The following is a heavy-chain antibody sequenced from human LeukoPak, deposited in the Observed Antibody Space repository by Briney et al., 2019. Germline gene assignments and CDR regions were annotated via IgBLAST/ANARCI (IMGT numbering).Heavy chain of an antibody. J-gene: IGHJ4*02. CDR2: IGHAGDT. Sequence: GGSPRLSCAASGFAFSSYDMHWVRQVSGKGLEWVSAIGHAGDTYYADSVKGRFTISREDAKNYFFLQMNSLRAGDTAVYLCAALGDSIYWGQGTLVTVSS. CDR1: GFAFSSYD. V-gene: IGHV3-13*01. D-gene: IGHD1-26*01. CDR3: AALGDSIY.